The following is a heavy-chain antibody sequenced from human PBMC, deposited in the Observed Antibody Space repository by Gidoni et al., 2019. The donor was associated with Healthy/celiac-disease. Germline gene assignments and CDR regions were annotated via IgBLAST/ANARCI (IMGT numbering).Heavy chain of an antibody. D-gene: IGHD1-1*01. Sequence: QVQLQESGPGLVKPSETLSLTCTVSGGSISSYYWSWIRQPPGKGLEWIGYIYYSGSPNYNPSLKSRVTISVDTSKNQFSLKLSSVTAADTAVYYCAREGWNDDGYYFDYWGQGTLVTVSS. J-gene: IGHJ4*02. CDR1: GGSISSYY. V-gene: IGHV4-59*01. CDR2: IYYSGSP. CDR3: AREGWNDDGYYFDY.